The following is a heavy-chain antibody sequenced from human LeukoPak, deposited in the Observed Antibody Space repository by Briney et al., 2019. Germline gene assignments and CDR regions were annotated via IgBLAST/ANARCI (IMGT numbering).Heavy chain of an antibody. CDR1: GGSFRGYY. V-gene: IGHV4-34*01. J-gene: IGHJ4*02. CDR3: ARANVEDIVVVPAAIPAFDY. CDR2: INHSGST. Sequence: TSETLSLTCAVYGGSFRGYYWSWIRQPPGKGLEWIGEINHSGSTNYNPSLKSRVTISVDTSKNQFSLKLSSVTAADTAVYYCARANVEDIVVVPAAIPAFDYWGQGTLVTVSS. D-gene: IGHD2-2*02.